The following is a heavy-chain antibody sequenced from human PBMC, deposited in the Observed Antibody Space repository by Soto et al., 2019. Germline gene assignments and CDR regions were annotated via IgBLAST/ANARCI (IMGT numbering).Heavy chain of an antibody. D-gene: IGHD6-19*01. Sequence: ASVKVSCKASGYTFTSYAMNWVRQAPGQGLEWMGWINTNTGNPTYAQGFTGRFVFSLDTSVSTAYLQICSLKAEDTAVYYCARDYRLWQQWLVLTDYYYYYGMDVWGQGTTVTVSS. CDR1: GYTFTSYA. CDR3: ARDYRLWQQWLVLTDYYYYYGMDV. CDR2: INTNTGNP. J-gene: IGHJ6*02. V-gene: IGHV7-4-1*01.